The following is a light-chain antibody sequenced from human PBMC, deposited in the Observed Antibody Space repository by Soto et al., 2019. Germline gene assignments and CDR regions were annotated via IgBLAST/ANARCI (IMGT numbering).Light chain of an antibody. CDR1: SSDVGGYNY. CDR2: EVT. J-gene: IGLJ1*01. V-gene: IGLV2-14*01. CDR3: SSYTSSNTLAYV. Sequence: QSALTQPASVSGSPGQSITISCAGTSSDVGGYNYVSWYQQHPGKAPKLIIYEVTNRPSGVSTRFSGSKSGNTASLTISGLQAEDEGDYYCSSYTSSNTLAYVFGTGTKLAVL.